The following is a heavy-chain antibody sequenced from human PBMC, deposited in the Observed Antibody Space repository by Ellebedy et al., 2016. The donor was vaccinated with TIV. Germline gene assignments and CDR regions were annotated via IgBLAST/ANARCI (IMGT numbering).Heavy chain of an antibody. J-gene: IGHJ3*02. CDR1: GFTFSSYA. D-gene: IGHD5-24*01. Sequence: GESLKISCAASGFTFSSYAMSWVRQAPGKGLEWVSTISSTGSRTYYADSVEGRFIISRDNSKKTLYLQMNSLRAEDTAIYYFAKDQVAGDGKWVFDMWGQGSMVTVSS. V-gene: IGHV3-23*01. CDR2: ISSTGSRT. CDR3: AKDQVAGDGKWVFDM.